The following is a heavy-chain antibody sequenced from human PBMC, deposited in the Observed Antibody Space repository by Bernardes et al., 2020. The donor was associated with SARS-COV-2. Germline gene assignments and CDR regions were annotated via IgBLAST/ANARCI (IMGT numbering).Heavy chain of an antibody. D-gene: IGHD6-13*01. CDR3: ARVGSSSWFFDY. J-gene: IGHJ4*02. CDR2: IKQDGSEE. V-gene: IGHV3-7*05. Sequence: GGSLRLSFAASGFTFSSYWMSWVRQAPGKGLEWVANIKQDGSEEYYVDSVKGRFTISRDNAKNSLYLQMNSLRAEDTAVYYCARVGSSSWFFDYWGQGTLVTVSS. CDR1: GFTFSSYW.